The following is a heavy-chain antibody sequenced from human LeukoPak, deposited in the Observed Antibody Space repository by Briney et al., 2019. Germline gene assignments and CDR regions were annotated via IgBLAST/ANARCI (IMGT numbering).Heavy chain of an antibody. CDR2: ISGSGGST. CDR3: ATRRGYSYGSYYFVD. D-gene: IGHD5-18*01. J-gene: IGHJ4*02. CDR1: GFTFSSNA. V-gene: IGHV3-23*01. Sequence: GGSLRLSCAASGFTFSSNAMSWVRQAPGKGLEWVSGISGSGGSTYYADSVKGRFTISRDNSKNTLYLQMNSLRAGDTVVYYCATRRGYSYGSYYFVDWGQGTLVAVSS.